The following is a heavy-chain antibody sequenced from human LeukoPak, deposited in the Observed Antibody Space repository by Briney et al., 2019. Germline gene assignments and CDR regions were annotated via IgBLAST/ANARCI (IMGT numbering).Heavy chain of an antibody. CDR1: GFTFSSYS. D-gene: IGHD5-24*01. V-gene: IGHV3-48*04. CDR3: ARTRWLQDIFDY. J-gene: IGHJ4*02. Sequence: GALRLSCAASGFTFSSYSMNWVRQAPGKGLEWVSYISSSSTIYYADSVKGRFTISRDNAKNSLYLQMNSLRAEDTAVYYCARTRWLQDIFDYWGQGTLVTVSS. CDR2: ISSSSTI.